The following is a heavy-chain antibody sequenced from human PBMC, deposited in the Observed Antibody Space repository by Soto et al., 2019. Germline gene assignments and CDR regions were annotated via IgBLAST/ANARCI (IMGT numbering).Heavy chain of an antibody. Sequence: EVQLLESGGGLVQPGGSLRLSCAASGFTFSSYAMSWVRQAPGKGLEWVSDISGSGGSTYYADSVKGRFTISRDNSKNTLYLHMNSLRADDTDVDYCAKEGYGDYWGQGTPVTVSS. CDR1: GFTFSSYA. CDR3: AKEGYGDY. CDR2: ISGSGGST. D-gene: IGHD5-12*01. J-gene: IGHJ4*02. V-gene: IGHV3-23*01.